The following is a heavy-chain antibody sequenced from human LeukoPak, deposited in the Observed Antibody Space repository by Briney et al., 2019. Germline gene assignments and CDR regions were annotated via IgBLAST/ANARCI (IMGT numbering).Heavy chain of an antibody. Sequence: NPSETLSLTCAVYGGSFSGYYWSWTRQPPGKGLEWIGEINHSGSTNYNPSLKSRVTISVDTSKNQFSLKLSSVTAADTAVYYCARVNPYSSKFNWFDPWGQGTLVTVSS. CDR1: GGSFSGYY. CDR2: INHSGST. CDR3: ARVNPYSSKFNWFDP. D-gene: IGHD6-13*01. J-gene: IGHJ5*02. V-gene: IGHV4-34*01.